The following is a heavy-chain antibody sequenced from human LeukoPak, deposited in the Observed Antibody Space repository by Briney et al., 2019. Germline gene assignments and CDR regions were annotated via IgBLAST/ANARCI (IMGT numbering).Heavy chain of an antibody. CDR2: ISSGSRTT. CDR3: ARESISGHRDFDY. J-gene: IGHJ4*02. D-gene: IGHD1-26*01. V-gene: IGHV3-48*01. Sequence: GGSLRLSCAASGFTFSSYSMNWLRQAPGKGLEWLSYISSGSRTTNYADSVKGRFTLSRDNAKSSLYLQMNSLRAEDTAVYYCARESISGHRDFDYWGQGALVTVSS. CDR1: GFTFSSYS.